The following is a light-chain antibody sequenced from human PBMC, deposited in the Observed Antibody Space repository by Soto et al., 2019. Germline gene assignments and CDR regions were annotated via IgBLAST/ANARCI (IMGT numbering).Light chain of an antibody. CDR3: QQADSFPFT. V-gene: IGKV1-12*01. CDR2: AAS. CDR1: QDINSW. Sequence: DIQMTQSPSSVSASVGDRVSITCRASQDINSWLAWYQQKPGKAPKLLVYAASSLQGGVPSRFSGSGSGKDFTLTISSLQPEDFATYYCQQADSFPFTFGPGTKVDIK. J-gene: IGKJ3*01.